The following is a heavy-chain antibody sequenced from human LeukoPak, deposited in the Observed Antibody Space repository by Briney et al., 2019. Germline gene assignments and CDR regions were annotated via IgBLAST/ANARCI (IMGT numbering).Heavy chain of an antibody. V-gene: IGHV3-23*01. J-gene: IGHJ4*02. CDR3: ARAARGYHY. D-gene: IGHD5-12*01. CDR1: GFTFSSYA. CDR2: ISGSGGST. Sequence: GGSLRLSCAASGFTFSSYAMSWVRQAPGKGLEWVSAISGSGGSTYYADSVKGRFTISRDNSKNTLYLQMSTLRADDAGVYYCARAARGYHYWGQGTLVTVSS.